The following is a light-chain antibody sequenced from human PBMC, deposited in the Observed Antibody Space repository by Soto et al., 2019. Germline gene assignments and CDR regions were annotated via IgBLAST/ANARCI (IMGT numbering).Light chain of an antibody. Sequence: QSALTQPPSASGSPGQSVTISCTGAGTDVGQYNYVSWYQQHPGKAPKLLIHHVSRRPSGVPARFSRSKSVNTAALTVSGLQTEDEADYHCSSYGGFNNVLFGGGTKLTVL. CDR3: SSYGGFNNVL. CDR1: GTDVGQYNY. V-gene: IGLV2-8*01. CDR2: HVS. J-gene: IGLJ2*01.